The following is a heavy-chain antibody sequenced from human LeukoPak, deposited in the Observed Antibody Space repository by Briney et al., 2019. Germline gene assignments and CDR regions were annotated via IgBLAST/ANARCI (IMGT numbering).Heavy chain of an antibody. J-gene: IGHJ4*02. D-gene: IGHD3-16*02. Sequence: SVKVSCKASGGTFSSYAISWVRQAPGQGLEWMGGIIPIFGTANYAQKFQGRVTITSDESTSTAYMELSSLRSEDTAVYYCARVGLRLGELSSLPIYYFDYWGQGTLVTVSS. CDR2: IIPIFGTA. CDR1: GGTFSSYA. V-gene: IGHV1-69*13. CDR3: ARVGLRLGELSSLPIYYFDY.